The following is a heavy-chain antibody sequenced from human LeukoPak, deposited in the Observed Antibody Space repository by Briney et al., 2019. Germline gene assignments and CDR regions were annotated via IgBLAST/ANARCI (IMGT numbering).Heavy chain of an antibody. V-gene: IGHV6-1*01. CDR1: GDSVSSNSAA. Sequence: SQTLSLTCVISGDSVSSNSAAWNWIRQSPSRGLEWLGRTYYRSKWYNDYAVSVKSRITINPDTPKNQFSLQLNSVTPEDTAVYYCAREKRQQLVRDYYYGMDVWGQGTTVTVSS. D-gene: IGHD6-13*01. CDR2: TYYRSKWYN. CDR3: AREKRQQLVRDYYYGMDV. J-gene: IGHJ6*02.